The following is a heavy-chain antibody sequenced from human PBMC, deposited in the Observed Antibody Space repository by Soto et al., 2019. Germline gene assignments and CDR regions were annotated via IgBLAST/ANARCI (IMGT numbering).Heavy chain of an antibody. CDR2: IYPGDSDT. J-gene: IGHJ6*02. D-gene: IGHD6-19*01. CDR3: ARYSSGWYLNYYGMDV. V-gene: IGHV5-51*01. CDR1: GYIFTSYW. Sequence: VESLKISCKGSGYIFTSYWIGWVLQMPGKGLEWMGIIYPGDSDTRYSPSFQGQVTISADKSISTAYLQWSSLKASDTAMYYCARYSSGWYLNYYGMDVWGQGTTVTVSS.